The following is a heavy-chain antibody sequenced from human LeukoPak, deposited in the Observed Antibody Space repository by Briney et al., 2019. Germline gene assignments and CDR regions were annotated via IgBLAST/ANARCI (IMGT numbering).Heavy chain of an antibody. V-gene: IGHV4-34*01. CDR1: GESFSGHY. J-gene: IGHJ1*01. Sequence: SETLSLTCAVYGESFSGHYWTWIRQPPGRGLDWIGEINHRGSSTSNPSLNNRVTISVDTSKNQFSLRLSSVTAADTAVYFCARGGYYDTSGYSAAEYFQHWGQGTLVTVSS. CDR2: INHRGSS. CDR3: ARGGYYDTSGYSAAEYFQH. D-gene: IGHD3-22*01.